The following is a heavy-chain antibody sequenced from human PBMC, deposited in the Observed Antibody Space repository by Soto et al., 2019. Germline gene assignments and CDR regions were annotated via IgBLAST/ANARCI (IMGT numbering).Heavy chain of an antibody. CDR1: GDSVSSNTAA. Sequence: SQTLSITCAISGDSVSSNTAAWNWIRSSPSRGLEWLGRTYYRSNWRHDYAVSVKSRITVNPDTSKNHFSLQLNSVTPDDTAVYYCARGVAGSGFDLWGQGTLVT. CDR2: TYYRSNWRH. J-gene: IGHJ4*02. D-gene: IGHD6-19*01. CDR3: ARGVAGSGFDL. V-gene: IGHV6-1*01.